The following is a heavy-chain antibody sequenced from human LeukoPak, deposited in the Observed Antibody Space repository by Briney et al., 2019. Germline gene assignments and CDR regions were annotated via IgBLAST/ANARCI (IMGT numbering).Heavy chain of an antibody. V-gene: IGHV1-18*01. D-gene: IGHD2-2*01. J-gene: IGHJ4*02. CDR1: GYTFSAYG. Sequence: ASVKVSCKASGYTFSAYGITWVRQAPGQGLEWMAWSSGTGYNMEYAQKFQGRVTMTTDTSTSTAHLELRSLRSDDTAVYYCARSRCSDSTSCYYFFFFDSWGQGSLVTVSS. CDR2: SSGTGYNM. CDR3: ARSRCSDSTSCYYFFFFDS.